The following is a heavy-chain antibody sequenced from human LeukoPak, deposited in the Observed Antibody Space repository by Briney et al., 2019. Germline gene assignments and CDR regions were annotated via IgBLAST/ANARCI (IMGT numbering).Heavy chain of an antibody. CDR1: GYTFTGYY. Sequence: SSVKVSCKASGYTFTGYYMHWLRQAPGQGLEWMGWINPNSGGTNYAQKFQGWVTMTRDTSISTAYMELSRLRSDDTAVYYCARGRYYDILTGPIGPAFDIWGQGTMVTVSS. CDR3: ARGRYYDILTGPIGPAFDI. J-gene: IGHJ3*02. V-gene: IGHV1-2*04. CDR2: INPNSGGT. D-gene: IGHD3-9*01.